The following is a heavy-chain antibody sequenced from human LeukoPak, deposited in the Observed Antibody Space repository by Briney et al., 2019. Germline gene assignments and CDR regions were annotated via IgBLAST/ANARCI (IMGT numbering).Heavy chain of an antibody. CDR3: AKEISGYSSSWDQFYYYYGMDV. Sequence: GGSLRLSCAASGFTFSSYGMHWGRQAPGKGLEWVAVISYDGSNKYYADSVKGRFTISRDNSKNTLYLQMNSLRAEDTAVYYCAKEISGYSSSWDQFYYYYGMDVWGQGTTVTVSS. CDR1: GFTFSSYG. D-gene: IGHD6-13*01. CDR2: ISYDGSNK. V-gene: IGHV3-30*18. J-gene: IGHJ6*02.